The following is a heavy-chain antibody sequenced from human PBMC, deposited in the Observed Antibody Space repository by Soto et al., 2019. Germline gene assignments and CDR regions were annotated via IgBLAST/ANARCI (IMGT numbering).Heavy chain of an antibody. CDR1: GGSISSGGYY. CDR2: IYYSGST. Sequence: SETLSLTCTVSGGSISSGGYYWSWIRQHPGKGLEWIGYIYYSGSTYYNPSLKSRVTISVDTSKNQFSLTLSSVTAADTAVYYCARSRVSVNYYGSGRPEDWFDPWGQGTLVTVSS. V-gene: IGHV4-31*03. CDR3: ARSRVSVNYYGSGRPEDWFDP. D-gene: IGHD3-10*01. J-gene: IGHJ5*02.